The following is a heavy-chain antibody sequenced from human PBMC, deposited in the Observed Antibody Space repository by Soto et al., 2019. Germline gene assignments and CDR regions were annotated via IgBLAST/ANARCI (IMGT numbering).Heavy chain of an antibody. J-gene: IGHJ5*01. V-gene: IGHV3-15*07. CDR3: TSFFQHRGRLLDS. CDR1: GFTFSNAW. Sequence: EVHLVESGGGSVQPGGSLRLSCVASGFTFSNAWMTWVRQAPGKGLKWVGRIKSMTDGGTVDYAAPVKGRFTISRDDSKNILYLDMNSLKTDDTAVYYCTSFFQHRGRLLDSWGQGTLVTVAS. D-gene: IGHD3-16*01. CDR2: IKSMTDGGTV.